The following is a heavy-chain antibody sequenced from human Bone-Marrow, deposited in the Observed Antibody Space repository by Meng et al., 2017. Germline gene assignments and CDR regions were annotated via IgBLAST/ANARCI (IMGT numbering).Heavy chain of an antibody. CDR1: GGSFSGYY. D-gene: IGHD3-3*01. CDR2: INHSGST. J-gene: IGHJ4*02. CDR3: ARMMGIWGDDFWSGYSYYFDY. V-gene: IGHV4-34*01. Sequence: QVQLQQWGAGLLKPSETLSLTCAVYGGSFSGYYWSWIRQPPGKGLEWIGEINHSGSTNYNPSLKSRVTISVDMSKNQFSLKLSSVTAADTAVYYCARMMGIWGDDFWSGYSYYFDYWGQGTLVTVSS.